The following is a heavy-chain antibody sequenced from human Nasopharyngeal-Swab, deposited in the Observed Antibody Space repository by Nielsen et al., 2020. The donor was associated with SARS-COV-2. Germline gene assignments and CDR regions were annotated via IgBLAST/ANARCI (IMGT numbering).Heavy chain of an antibody. CDR2: ISGSSGRT. V-gene: IGHV3-23*01. CDR3: AKDPGPSGSNTYDY. D-gene: IGHD1-26*01. J-gene: IGHJ4*02. Sequence: GESLKISCEASGFTFISYAMSWVRQAPGKGLEWVSTISGSSGRTYYGDSVKGRFTISRDNSKNTLSLQMNSLRAEDTAVYYCAKDPGPSGSNTYDYWGQGTLVTVSS. CDR1: GFTFISYA.